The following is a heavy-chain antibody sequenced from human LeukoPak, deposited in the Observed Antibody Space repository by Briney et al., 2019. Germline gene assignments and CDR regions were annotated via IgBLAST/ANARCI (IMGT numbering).Heavy chain of an antibody. CDR2: IYTSGST. CDR3: ARTEMATMDY. J-gene: IGHJ4*02. Sequence: SETLSLTCTVSGGSISSGSYYWSWIRQPAGKGLEWIGRIYTSGSTNYNPSLKSRVTISVDTSKNQFSLKLSSVTAADTAVYYCARTEMATMDYWGQGTLVTVSS. D-gene: IGHD5-24*01. V-gene: IGHV4-61*02. CDR1: GGSISSGSYY.